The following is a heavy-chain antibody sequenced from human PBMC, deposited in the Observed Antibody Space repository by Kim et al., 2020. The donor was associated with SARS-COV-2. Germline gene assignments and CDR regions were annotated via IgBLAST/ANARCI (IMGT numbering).Heavy chain of an antibody. CDR3: ASGQYYYDSSGYYFPSNDAFDI. CDR1: GFTFSSYW. J-gene: IGHJ3*02. Sequence: GGSLRLSCAASGFTFSSYWMHWVRQAPGKGLVWVSRINSDGSSTSYADSVKGRFTISRDNAKNTLYLQMNSLRAEDTAVYYCASGQYYYDSSGYYFPSNDAFDIWGQGTMVTVSS. CDR2: INSDGSST. D-gene: IGHD3-22*01. V-gene: IGHV3-74*01.